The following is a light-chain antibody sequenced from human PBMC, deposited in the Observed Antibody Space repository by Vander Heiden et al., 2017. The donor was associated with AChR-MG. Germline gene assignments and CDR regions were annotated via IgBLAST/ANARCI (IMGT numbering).Light chain of an antibody. CDR1: QSLSSF. V-gene: IGKV3-15*01. J-gene: IGKJ4*01. Sequence: EIVMTQSPATLSVSPGERATLSCRASQSLSSFLAWYQQKPGQAPRLLIYGASTRATGIPARFSGSGSGTDFTLTISSLQSEDFAVYYCQQDNNWPLTFGGGTKAEI. CDR2: GAS. CDR3: QQDNNWPLT.